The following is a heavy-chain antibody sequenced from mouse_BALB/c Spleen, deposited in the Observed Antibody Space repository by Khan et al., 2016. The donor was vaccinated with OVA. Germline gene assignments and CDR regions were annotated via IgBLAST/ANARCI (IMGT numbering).Heavy chain of an antibody. CDR1: GFTFSTYG. CDR3: ESHLTGSFDY. V-gene: IGHV5-6*01. Sequence: EVQLVETGGDLVKPGGSLKLSCAASGFTFSTYGMSWVRQTPDKRLEWVATISSDGTYTYYPDSVKGRFTISRDNAKNTLYLQMISLKSADTAMYYCESHLTGSFDYWGQGTLVTVSA. CDR2: ISSDGTYT. D-gene: IGHD4-1*01. J-gene: IGHJ3*01.